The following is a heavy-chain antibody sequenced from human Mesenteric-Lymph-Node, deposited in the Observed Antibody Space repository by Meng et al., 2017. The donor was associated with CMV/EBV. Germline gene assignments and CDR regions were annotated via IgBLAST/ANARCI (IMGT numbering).Heavy chain of an antibody. V-gene: IGHV3-30*02. CDR3: AKDSVVVPAAPTYSSYGMDV. D-gene: IGHD2-2*01. Sequence: GGPLRPSCAASGFSFRSLWLSWVRQARGKGLEWVAFIRYDGSNKYYAASLKGRFTISRYNSKNTLYLQMNSLRAEDTAVYYCAKDSVVVPAAPTYSSYGMDVWGQGTTVTVSS. CDR1: GFSFRSLW. CDR2: IRYDGSNK. J-gene: IGHJ6*02.